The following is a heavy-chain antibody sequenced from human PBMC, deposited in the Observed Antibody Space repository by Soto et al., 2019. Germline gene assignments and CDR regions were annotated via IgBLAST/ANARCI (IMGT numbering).Heavy chain of an antibody. V-gene: IGHV4-59*01. CDR3: ARYGSGSYYTHNFDY. CDR1: GGSISSYF. Sequence: PSETLSLTCTVSGGSISSYFWSWIRQPPGKGLEWIGYIFYSGSTNYNPSLKSRVTISVDTSKNQFSLKLSSVTAADTAVYYCARYGSGSYYTHNFDYRAQRTPVTVSS. CDR2: IFYSGST. D-gene: IGHD3-10*01. J-gene: IGHJ4*02.